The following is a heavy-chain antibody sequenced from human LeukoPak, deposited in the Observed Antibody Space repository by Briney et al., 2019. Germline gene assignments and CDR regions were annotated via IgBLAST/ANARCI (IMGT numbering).Heavy chain of an antibody. V-gene: IGHV4-39*01. CDR3: ARSGYPGRMCDY. CDR1: GASISSASDY. CDR2: IYYGGST. Sequence: SETLSLTCAVSGASISSASDYWGWIRQPPGKGLEWLGSIYYGGSTYDNPSLRSRVTISVDTSKNQFSLKLTSVTAADTAVYYCARSGYPGRMCDYWGQGTLVTVSS. D-gene: IGHD3-3*01. J-gene: IGHJ4*02.